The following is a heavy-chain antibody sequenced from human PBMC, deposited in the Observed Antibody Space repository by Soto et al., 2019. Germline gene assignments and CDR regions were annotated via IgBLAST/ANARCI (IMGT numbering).Heavy chain of an antibody. V-gene: IGHV1-18*01. CDR2: ISAYNGNT. CDR1: GYTFTSYG. CDR3: ATQRSRITRDAFDI. J-gene: IGHJ3*02. D-gene: IGHD3-10*01. Sequence: QVQLVQSGAEVKKPGASVKVSCKASGYTFTSYGISWVRQAPGQGLEWMGWISAYNGNTNYAQKLQGRVTMTTDTTTNPAYQGLGGLRSDDTAVYYWATQRSRITRDAFDIWGQGTMVTVSS.